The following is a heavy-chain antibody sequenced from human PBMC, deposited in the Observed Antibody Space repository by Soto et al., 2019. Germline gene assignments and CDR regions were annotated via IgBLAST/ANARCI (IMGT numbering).Heavy chain of an antibody. Sequence: GGSLRLSCAASGFTFSSYGMHWVRQAPGKGLEWVAVIWYDGSNKYYADSVKGRFTISRDNSKNTLYLQMNSLRAEDTVVYYGAREIYCSGGSCYRDEGYFDYWGQGTLVTVSS. CDR1: GFTFSSYG. D-gene: IGHD2-15*01. CDR2: IWYDGSNK. J-gene: IGHJ4*02. CDR3: AREIYCSGGSCYRDEGYFDY. V-gene: IGHV3-33*01.